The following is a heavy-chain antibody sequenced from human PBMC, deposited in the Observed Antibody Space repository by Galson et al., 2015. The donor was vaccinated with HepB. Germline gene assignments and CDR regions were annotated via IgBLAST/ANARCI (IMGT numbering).Heavy chain of an antibody. Sequence: SVKVSCKVSGYTLTELSMHWVRQAPGKGLEWMGGFDPEDGETIYAQKFQGRVTMTEDTSTDTAYMELSSLRSEDTAVYYCATFRGYCSGGSCYYFDYWGQGTLATVSS. D-gene: IGHD2-15*01. CDR1: GYTLTELS. V-gene: IGHV1-24*01. CDR2: FDPEDGET. J-gene: IGHJ4*02. CDR3: ATFRGYCSGGSCYYFDY.